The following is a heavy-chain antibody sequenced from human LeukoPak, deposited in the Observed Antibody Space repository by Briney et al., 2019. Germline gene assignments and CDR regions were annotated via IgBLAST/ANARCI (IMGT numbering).Heavy chain of an antibody. CDR2: IYYSGNT. CDR1: GGSFSGYY. D-gene: IGHD1-26*01. V-gene: IGHV4-59*01. J-gene: IGHJ4*02. Sequence: SETLSLTCAVYGGSFSGYYWSWIRQPPGKGLEWIGYIYYSGNTNYNPSLKNRVTISVDTSKNQFSLKLSSVTAADTAVYYCARGYSGSYGRFDYWGQGTLATVSS. CDR3: ARGYSGSYGRFDY.